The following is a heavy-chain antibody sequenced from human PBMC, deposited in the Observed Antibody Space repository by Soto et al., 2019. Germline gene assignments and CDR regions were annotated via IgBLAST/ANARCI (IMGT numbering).Heavy chain of an antibody. CDR3: ARGQEGVVATH. V-gene: IGHV4-34*01. D-gene: IGHD5-12*01. CDR1: GGSLSGYY. CDR2: VKDGGHT. Sequence: QVQLQQWGAGLLKPSETLSLNCAVTGGSLSGYYWSWIRQPPGKGLEWIGEVKDGGHTNYSPSLRGRDTISSDTSNHQFSLRLNSVTAADTGVYYCARGQEGVVATHWDQGSLVTVSS. J-gene: IGHJ4*02.